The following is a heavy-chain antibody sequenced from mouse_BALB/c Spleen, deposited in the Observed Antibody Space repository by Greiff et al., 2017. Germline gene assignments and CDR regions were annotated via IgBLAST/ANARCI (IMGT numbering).Heavy chain of an antibody. CDR1: GFTFSSFG. CDR3: AREGDDYNYAMDY. D-gene: IGHD2-4*01. Sequence: EVQLVESGGGLVQPGGSRKLSCAASGFTFSSFGMHWVRQAPEKGLEWVAYISSGSSTIYYADTVKGRFTISRDNPKNTLFLQMTSLRSEDTAMYYCAREGDDYNYAMDYWGQGTSVTVSS. J-gene: IGHJ4*01. V-gene: IGHV5-17*02. CDR2: ISSGSSTI.